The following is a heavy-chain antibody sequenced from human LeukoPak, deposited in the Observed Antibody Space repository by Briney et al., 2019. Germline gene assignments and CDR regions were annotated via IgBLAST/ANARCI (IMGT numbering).Heavy chain of an antibody. V-gene: IGHV1-69*01. CDR3: ARDEPRVAAAAPSHFDY. CDR2: IIPIFGTA. Sequence: SVKVSCKASGGTFSGYAISWVRQAPGQGLEWMGGIIPIFGTANYAQKFQGRVTITADESTSTAYMELSSLRSEDTAVYYCARDEPRVAAAAPSHFDYWGQGTLVTVSS. J-gene: IGHJ4*01. CDR1: GGTFSGYA. D-gene: IGHD6-13*01.